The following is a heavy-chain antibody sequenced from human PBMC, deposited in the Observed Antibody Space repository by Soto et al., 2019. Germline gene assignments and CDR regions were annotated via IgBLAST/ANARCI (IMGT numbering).Heavy chain of an antibody. J-gene: IGHJ4*02. CDR1: CGPFSAYY. D-gene: IGHD5-12*01. CDR2: INDIGAT. CDR3: ARGVWVVRRGYGPYFDH. Sequence: EALSRTCADFCGPFSAYYWTWIRQPPGKGLEWIGEINDIGATNYNPSLKSRVAISVDTSTNQVSLKLKSVTAADTAVYFCARGVWVVRRGYGPYFDHWGQGTQVTVSS. V-gene: IGHV4-34*01.